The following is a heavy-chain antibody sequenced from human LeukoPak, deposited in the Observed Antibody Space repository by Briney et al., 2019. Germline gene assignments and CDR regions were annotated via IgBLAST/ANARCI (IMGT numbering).Heavy chain of an antibody. CDR2: INPNSGGT. V-gene: IGHV1-2*04. CDR1: GYTFTGYY. J-gene: IGHJ6*02. Sequence: ASVKVSCKASGYTFTGYYMHWVRQAPGQGLEWMGWINPNSGGTNYAQKFQGWVTMTGDTSISTAYMELSRLRSDDTAVYYCARDPLQVPSRGTTGTTTYYGMDVWGQGTTVTVSS. CDR3: ARDPLQVPSRGTTGTTTYYGMDV. D-gene: IGHD1-1*01.